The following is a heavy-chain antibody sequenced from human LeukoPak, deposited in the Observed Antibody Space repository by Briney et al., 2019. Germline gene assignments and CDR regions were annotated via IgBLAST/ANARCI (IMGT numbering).Heavy chain of an antibody. V-gene: IGHV4-38-2*02. Sequence: PSETLSLTCTVSGYSISSGYYWGWIRQPPGKGLEWIGSIYYSGSTYYNPSLKSRVTISVDTSKNQFSLKLSSVTAADTAVYYCARHVTSGYSSGWYHDYWGQGTLVTVSS. J-gene: IGHJ4*02. CDR3: ARHVTSGYSSGWYHDY. CDR2: IYYSGST. CDR1: GYSISSGYY. D-gene: IGHD6-19*01.